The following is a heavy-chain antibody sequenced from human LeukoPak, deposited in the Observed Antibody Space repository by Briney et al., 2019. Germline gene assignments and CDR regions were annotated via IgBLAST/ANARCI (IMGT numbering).Heavy chain of an antibody. Sequence: GGTLRLSCAGSGFTFSSYGMSWVRQAPGKGLEWVSAIRGTGTSTYYADSVKGRFTISRDNSKNTLYLQMNSLRAEDTAVYYCAKDRNREYYDSSGTDAFDYWGQGTLVTVSS. CDR3: AKDRNREYYDSSGTDAFDY. CDR2: IRGTGTST. J-gene: IGHJ4*02. CDR1: GFTFSSYG. D-gene: IGHD3-22*01. V-gene: IGHV3-23*01.